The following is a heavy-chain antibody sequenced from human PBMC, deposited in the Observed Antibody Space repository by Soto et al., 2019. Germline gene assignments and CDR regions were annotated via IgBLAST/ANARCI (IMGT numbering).Heavy chain of an antibody. J-gene: IGHJ3*02. CDR2: IYYSGST. CDR3: ARSMVRGVSYAFDI. V-gene: IGHV4-59*01. CDR1: GGSISSYY. D-gene: IGHD3-10*01. Sequence: SETLSLTCTVSGGSISSYYWSWIRQPPGKGLEWIGYIYYSGSTNYNPSLKSRVTISVDTSKNQFSLKLSSVTAADTAVYYCARSMVRGVSYAFDIWGKGTMVTVSS.